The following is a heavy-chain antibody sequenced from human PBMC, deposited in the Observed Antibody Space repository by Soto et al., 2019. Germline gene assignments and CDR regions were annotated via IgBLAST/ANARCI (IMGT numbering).Heavy chain of an antibody. CDR2: ISYDGSNK. CDR3: AKVISVGTDY. V-gene: IGHV3-30*18. Sequence: GGSLRLSCAASGFTFSSYGMHWVRQAPGKGLEWVAVISYDGSNKYYADSVKGRFTISRDNSKNTLYLQMNSLRAEDTAVYYCAKVISVGTDYWGQGTLVTVSS. CDR1: GFTFSSYG. D-gene: IGHD1-1*01. J-gene: IGHJ4*02.